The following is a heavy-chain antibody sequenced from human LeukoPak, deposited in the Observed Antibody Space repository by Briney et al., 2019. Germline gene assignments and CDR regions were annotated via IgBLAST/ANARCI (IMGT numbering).Heavy chain of an antibody. CDR2: INHSGST. CDR3: ARVKSSWYYFDY. D-gene: IGHD6-13*01. Sequence: SQTLSLTCAVSGGSISSGGYSWSWIRQPPGKGLEWIGEINHSGSTNYNPSLKSRVTISVDTSKNQFSLKLSSVTAADTAVYYCARVKSSWYYFDYWGQGTLVTVSS. J-gene: IGHJ4*02. V-gene: IGHV4-30-2*01. CDR1: GGSISSGGYS.